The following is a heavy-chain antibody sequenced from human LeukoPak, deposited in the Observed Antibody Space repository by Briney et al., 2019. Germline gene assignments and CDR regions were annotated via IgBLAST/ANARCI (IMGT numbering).Heavy chain of an antibody. J-gene: IGHJ4*02. CDR2: IKEVGSEK. V-gene: IGHV3-7*01. D-gene: IGHD6-19*01. CDR1: GFTFSSKW. CDR3: ARDALSSEHWLVRYFDY. Sequence: GGSLRLSCAASGFTFSSKWMSWVRQAPGKGLEWVANIKEVGSEKYYVDSVKGRFTIARDNAKNSLSLQMNSLRAEDTAVYYCARDALSSEHWLVRYFDYWGQGTLVTVSS.